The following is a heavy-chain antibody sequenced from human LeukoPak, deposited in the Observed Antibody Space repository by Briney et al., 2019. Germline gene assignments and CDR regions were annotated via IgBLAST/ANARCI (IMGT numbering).Heavy chain of an antibody. CDR1: RGTFSSYA. Sequence: SVKVSCKASRGTFSSYAISWVRQAPGQGLEWMGGIIPIFGTANYAQKFQGRVTITTDESTSPAYMELSSLRSEDTAVYYCARGGRIGDYGDDDYYFDYWGQGTLVTVSS. CDR3: ARGGRIGDYGDDDYYFDY. CDR2: IIPIFGTA. D-gene: IGHD4-17*01. J-gene: IGHJ4*02. V-gene: IGHV1-69*05.